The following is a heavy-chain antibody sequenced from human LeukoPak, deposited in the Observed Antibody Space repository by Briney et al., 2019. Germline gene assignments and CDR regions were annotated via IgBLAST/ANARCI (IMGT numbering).Heavy chain of an antibody. CDR1: GFSFNIFD. J-gene: IGHJ6*02. Sequence: GGSLRLSCATSGFSFNIFDMHWVRQAPGKGLEWVAVISTDGETTYYAESVKGRFTISRDNSKNTLYLQMNSLRAEDTAVYYCARDSIEGMDVWGQGTTVTVSS. D-gene: IGHD2/OR15-2a*01. CDR2: ISTDGETT. CDR3: ARDSIEGMDV. V-gene: IGHV3-30*03.